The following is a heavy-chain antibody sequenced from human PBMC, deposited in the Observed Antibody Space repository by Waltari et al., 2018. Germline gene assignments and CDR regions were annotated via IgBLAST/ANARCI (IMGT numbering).Heavy chain of an antibody. CDR2: IKEDGNEK. V-gene: IGHV3-7*01. CDR3: VRDSGSA. Sequence: EVQLVESGGGSVHPGGSLRLSCRASGFTYSDYWMSWVRQAPGEGMGWVANIKEDGNEKYHVESVKGRFTISRDNAENALYLQMNRLRVEDTAVYYCVRDSGSAWGQGSLVTVSS. D-gene: IGHD3-10*01. CDR1: GFTYSDYW. J-gene: IGHJ5*02.